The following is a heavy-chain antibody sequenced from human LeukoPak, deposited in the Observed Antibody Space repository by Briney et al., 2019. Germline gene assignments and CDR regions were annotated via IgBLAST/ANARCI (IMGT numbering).Heavy chain of an antibody. J-gene: IGHJ4*02. CDR2: IYTSGST. CDR1: GGSISSGSYY. D-gene: IGHD3-16*01. V-gene: IGHV4-61*02. CDR3: ARGSGGVLNY. Sequence: SETLSLTCTVSGGSISSGSYYWSWIRQPAGKGLEWIGRIYTSGSTNYNPSLKSRVTISVDTSKNQFSLKLSSVTAADTAVYYCARGSGGVLNYWGQGTLVTVPS.